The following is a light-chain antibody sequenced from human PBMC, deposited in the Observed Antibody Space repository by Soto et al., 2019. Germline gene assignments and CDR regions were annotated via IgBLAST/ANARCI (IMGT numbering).Light chain of an antibody. CDR2: EVS. J-gene: IGLJ2*01. Sequence: QSVLTQPASVSGSPGQSITISCTGTSSDVGGYKYVSWYQQHPDKAPKLIIFEVSNRPSGVPDRFSGSKSGTSASLAITGLQAEDEADYYCQSYDSSLSGVVFGGGTKVTVL. CDR3: QSYDSSLSGVV. CDR1: SSDVGGYKY. V-gene: IGLV2-14*01.